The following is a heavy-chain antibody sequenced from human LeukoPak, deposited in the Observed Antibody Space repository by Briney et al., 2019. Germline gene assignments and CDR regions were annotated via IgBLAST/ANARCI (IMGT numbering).Heavy chain of an antibody. CDR1: GGTFSSYD. J-gene: IGHJ4*02. Sequence: ASVKVSCKASGGTFSSYDISWVRQAPGQGLEWMGGIMPMFGKANYAQKFQGRVTTTADKATSTAYMELSSLRSEDTAVYYCAGGRTDIVVVPATLRNYYSDYWGQGTLVTVSS. D-gene: IGHD2-2*01. CDR3: AGGRTDIVVVPATLRNYYSDY. V-gene: IGHV1-69*06. CDR2: IMPMFGKA.